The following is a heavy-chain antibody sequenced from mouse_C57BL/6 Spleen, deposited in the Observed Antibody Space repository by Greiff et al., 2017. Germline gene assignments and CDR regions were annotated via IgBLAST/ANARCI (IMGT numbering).Heavy chain of an antibody. V-gene: IGHV5-16*01. Sequence: EVMLVESEGGLVQPGSSMKLSCTASGFTFSDYYMAWVRQVPEKGLEWVANINYDGSSTYYLDSLKSRFIISRDNAKNILYLQMSSLKSEDTATYYCARENYGSSYQGYFDVWGTGTTVTVSS. CDR2: INYDGSST. CDR1: GFTFSDYY. J-gene: IGHJ1*03. CDR3: ARENYGSSYQGYFDV. D-gene: IGHD1-1*01.